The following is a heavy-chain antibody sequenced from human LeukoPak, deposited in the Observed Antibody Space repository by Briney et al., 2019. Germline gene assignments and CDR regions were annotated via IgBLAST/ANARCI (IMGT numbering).Heavy chain of an antibody. CDR2: ISASGGNT. D-gene: IGHD5-18*01. V-gene: IGHV3-23*01. CDR3: AKDPWTQQQDSYFDF. Sequence: GGSLRLSCAASGFTFSSYAMNWVRQAPGKGLEWVSGISASGGNTYYADSVEGRFTISRDNSKNTLYLQMNSLRAEDTAVYYCAKDPWTQQQDSYFDFWGQGTLVTVSS. J-gene: IGHJ4*02. CDR1: GFTFSSYA.